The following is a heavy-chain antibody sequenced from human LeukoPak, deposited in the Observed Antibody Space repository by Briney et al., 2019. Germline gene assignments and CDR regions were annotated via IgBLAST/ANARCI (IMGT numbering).Heavy chain of an antibody. V-gene: IGHV4-59*08. CDR1: GGSISSYY. Sequence: SETLSLTCTVSGGSISSYYWSWIRQPPGKGLEWIGYIYYSGSTNYNPSLKSRVTISVDTSKNQFSLKLSSVTAADTAVYYCASLSGYANRDYWGQGTLVTVSS. D-gene: IGHD5-12*01. CDR3: ASLSGYANRDY. J-gene: IGHJ4*02. CDR2: IYYSGST.